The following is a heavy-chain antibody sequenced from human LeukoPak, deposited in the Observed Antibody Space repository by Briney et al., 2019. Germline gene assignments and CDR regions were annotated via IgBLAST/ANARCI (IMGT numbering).Heavy chain of an antibody. Sequence: SETLSLTCTVSGVSISSSSYYWGWIRQPPGKGLEWIGSIYYSGSTYYNPSLKSRVTISVDTSKNQFSLKLSSVTAADTAVYYCARVGDYSYGNYWGQGTLVTVSS. J-gene: IGHJ4*02. V-gene: IGHV4-39*07. CDR3: ARVGDYSYGNY. D-gene: IGHD5-18*01. CDR1: GVSISSSSYY. CDR2: IYYSGST.